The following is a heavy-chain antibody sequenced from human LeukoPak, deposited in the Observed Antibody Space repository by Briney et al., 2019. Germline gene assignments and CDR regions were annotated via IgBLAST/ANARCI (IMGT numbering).Heavy chain of an antibody. D-gene: IGHD1-26*01. J-gene: IGHJ4*02. CDR1: GGSISSYY. Sequence: SETLSLTCTVSGGSISSYYWSWIRQPPGKGLEWIGYIYYSGSTSYSPSLKSRVTISVDTSKNQFSLKLSSVTAADTAVYYCARGYSGSYGRFDYWGQGTLVTASS. CDR2: IYYSGST. V-gene: IGHV4-59*01. CDR3: ARGYSGSYGRFDY.